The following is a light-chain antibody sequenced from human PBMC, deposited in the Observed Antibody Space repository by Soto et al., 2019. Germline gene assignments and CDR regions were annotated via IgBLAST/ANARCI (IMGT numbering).Light chain of an antibody. CDR1: QSLLHSNGYTY. V-gene: IGKV2-28*01. J-gene: IGKJ2*01. Sequence: DIVLTQSPLSLPVTPGEPASISCRSSQSLLHSNGYTYLEWYLQKPGQSPQLLIYLVSNRASGVPDRFSGSGSGTDFTLKISRVEAGDVGVYYCMQALQSRTFGQGTKLEIK. CDR3: MQALQSRT. CDR2: LVS.